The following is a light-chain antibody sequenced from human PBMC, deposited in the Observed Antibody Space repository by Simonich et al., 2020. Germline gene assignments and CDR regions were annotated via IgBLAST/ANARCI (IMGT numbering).Light chain of an antibody. Sequence: NFMLTQPHSVSESPGKTVTISCTRSSGSIASNYVQWYQHRPGSAPTPVIYEDNQRPSGGPDRFSGSIDSSSNSASLTISGLKTEDEADYYCQSYDSSNVVFGGGTKLTVL. CDR1: SGSIASNY. J-gene: IGLJ2*01. V-gene: IGLV6-57*03. CDR2: EDN. CDR3: QSYDSSNVV.